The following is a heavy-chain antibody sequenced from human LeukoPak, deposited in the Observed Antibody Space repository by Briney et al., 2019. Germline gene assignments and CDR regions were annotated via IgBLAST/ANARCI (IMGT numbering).Heavy chain of an antibody. CDR3: ATLSGRYSSSWYGAFDI. V-gene: IGHV1-24*01. Sequence: ASVRVSCKVSGYTLTELSMHWVRQAPGKGLEWMGGFDPEDGETIYAQKFQGRVTMTEDTSTGTAYMELSSLRSEDTAVYYCATLSGRYSSSWYGAFDIWGQGTMVTVSS. CDR1: GYTLTELS. J-gene: IGHJ3*02. D-gene: IGHD6-13*01. CDR2: FDPEDGET.